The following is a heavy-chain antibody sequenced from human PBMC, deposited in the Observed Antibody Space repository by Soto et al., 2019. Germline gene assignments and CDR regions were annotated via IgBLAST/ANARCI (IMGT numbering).Heavy chain of an antibody. CDR3: ARPYLYGSGSQTLDY. J-gene: IGHJ4*02. D-gene: IGHD3-10*01. V-gene: IGHV5-51*01. CDR1: GCSFTSYW. Sequence: GASLTISGKGCGCSFTSYWIGWVRQMPGKGLEWMGIIYPGDSDTRYSPSFQGQVTISADKSISTAYLQWSSLKASDTAMYYCARPYLYGSGSQTLDYWGQGTLVTVSS. CDR2: IYPGDSDT.